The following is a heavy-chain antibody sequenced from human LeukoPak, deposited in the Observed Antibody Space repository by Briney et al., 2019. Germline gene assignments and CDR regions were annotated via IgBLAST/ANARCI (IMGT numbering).Heavy chain of an antibody. V-gene: IGHV3-30*02. D-gene: IGHD2-2*01. CDR3: AKDTCRSTSCYLFDY. CDR2: IRYDGSNK. Sequence: GGSLRLSCAASGFTFSSYGMHWVRQAPGKGLEWVAFIRYDGSNKYYADSVKGRFTISRDNSKNTLYLQMNSLRAEDTAVYYCAKDTCRSTSCYLFDYWGQGTLVTVSS. CDR1: GFTFSSYG. J-gene: IGHJ4*02.